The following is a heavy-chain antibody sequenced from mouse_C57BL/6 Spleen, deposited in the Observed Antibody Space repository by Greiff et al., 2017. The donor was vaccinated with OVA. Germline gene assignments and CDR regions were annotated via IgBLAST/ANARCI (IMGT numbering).Heavy chain of an antibody. J-gene: IGHJ2*01. Sequence: EVKVVESGGGLVKPGGSLKLSCAASGFTFSDYGMHWVRQAPEKRLEWVAYISSGSSTIYYADTVKGRFTISRDNAKNTLFLQMTSLRAEDTAMYYCARERLLGYWGQGTTLTVSS. CDR2: ISSGSSTI. D-gene: IGHD1-1*01. CDR1: GFTFSDYG. V-gene: IGHV5-17*01. CDR3: ARERLLGY.